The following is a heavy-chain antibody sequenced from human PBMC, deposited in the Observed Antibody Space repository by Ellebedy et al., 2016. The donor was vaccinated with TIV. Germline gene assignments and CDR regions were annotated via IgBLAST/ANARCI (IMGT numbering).Heavy chain of an antibody. CDR3: TRKGAVRGAPAYLAYDF. V-gene: IGHV3-30*04. CDR2: ISYDGSNK. CDR1: GFPFDSYV. Sequence: PGGSLRLSCAASGFPFDSYVMNWVRQAPGKGLEWVALISYDGSNKYFADSVQGRFTISRDNSQNTLYLLMNSLRAEDTAVYFCTRKGAVRGAPAYLAYDFWGQGTLVTVSS. J-gene: IGHJ4*02. D-gene: IGHD2/OR15-2a*01.